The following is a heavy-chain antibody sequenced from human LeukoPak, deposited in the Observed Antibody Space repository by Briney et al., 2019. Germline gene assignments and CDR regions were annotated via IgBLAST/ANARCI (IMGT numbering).Heavy chain of an antibody. Sequence: GPLRLSCAASGFTFSSYALGGVGQAQGKGLDWVSGISGSGGITYYADSVKGRFNISRDNSKNTLYLQMNSLRAEDTAVYYCANLPGARITMIVVLWGQGTLVTVSS. CDR2: ISGSGGIT. V-gene: IGHV3-23*01. J-gene: IGHJ4*02. CDR3: ANLPGARITMIVVL. D-gene: IGHD3-22*01. CDR1: GFTFSSYA.